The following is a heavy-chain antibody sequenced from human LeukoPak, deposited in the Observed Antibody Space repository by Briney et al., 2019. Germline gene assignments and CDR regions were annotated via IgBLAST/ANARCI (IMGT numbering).Heavy chain of an antibody. CDR3: ARGRSGYVDY. J-gene: IGHJ4*02. D-gene: IGHD3-22*01. CDR1: GYTFTGYY. V-gene: IGHV1-8*02. CDR2: MNPNSGNT. Sequence: ASVKVSCKASGYTFTGYYIHWVRQAPGQGLEWMGWMNPNSGNTGYAQKFQGRVTMTRNTSISTAYMELSSLRSEDTAVYYCARGRSGYVDYWGQGTLVTVSS.